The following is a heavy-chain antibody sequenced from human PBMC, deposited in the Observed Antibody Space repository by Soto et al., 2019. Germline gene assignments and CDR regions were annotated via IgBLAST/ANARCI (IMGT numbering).Heavy chain of an antibody. CDR3: ARLGGENWFDP. CDR1: GGSISSGDYY. V-gene: IGHV4-30-4*01. Sequence: SETLSLTCTVSGGSISSGDYYWSWIRQPPGKGLEWIGYIYYSGSTYYNPSLKSRVTISVDTSKNQFSLKLSSVTAADTAVYYCARLGGENWFDPWGQGTLVTVSS. J-gene: IGHJ5*02. CDR2: IYYSGST. D-gene: IGHD2-15*01.